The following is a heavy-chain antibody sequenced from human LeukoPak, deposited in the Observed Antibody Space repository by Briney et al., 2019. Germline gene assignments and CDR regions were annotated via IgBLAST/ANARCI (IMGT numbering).Heavy chain of an antibody. V-gene: IGHV4-39*07. J-gene: IGHJ4*02. CDR2: IYYSGST. CDR1: GGSISSSSYY. Sequence: SETLSLTCTVSGGSISSSSYYWGWIRQPPGKGLEWIGSIYYSGSTYYNPSLKSRVTISVDTSKNQFSLKLSSVTAADTAVYYCARDERIAVAGTWFDYWGQGTLVTVSS. CDR3: ARDERIAVAGTWFDY. D-gene: IGHD6-19*01.